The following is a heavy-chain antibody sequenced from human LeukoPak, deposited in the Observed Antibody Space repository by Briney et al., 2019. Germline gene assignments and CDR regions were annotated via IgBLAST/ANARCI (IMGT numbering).Heavy chain of an antibody. J-gene: IGHJ5*02. CDR2: ITSSSSYI. CDR1: GFTFSTYN. CDR3: ARYYYGSGSYYKYNWFDP. D-gene: IGHD3-10*01. Sequence: GGSLRLSCAASGFTFSTYNMNCVRQAPGKGLEWVSSITSSSSYIFHADSVKGRFTISRDNANNSLYLQMNSLRAEDTAVYYCARYYYGSGSYYKYNWFDPWGQGTLVTVSS. V-gene: IGHV3-21*01.